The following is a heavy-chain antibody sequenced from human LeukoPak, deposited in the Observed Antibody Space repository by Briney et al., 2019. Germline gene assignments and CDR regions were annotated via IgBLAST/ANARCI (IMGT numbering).Heavy chain of an antibody. CDR3: ASQDREDDFWSGSIYWFDP. J-gene: IGHJ5*02. CDR1: GYTFTSYG. CDR2: IIPIFGTA. V-gene: IGHV1-69*13. D-gene: IGHD3-3*01. Sequence: ASVKVSCKPSGYTFTSYGISWVRQAPGQGLEWMGGIIPIFGTANYAQKFQGRVTITADESTSTAYMELSSLRSEDTAVYYCASQDREDDFWSGSIYWFDPWGQGTLVTVSS.